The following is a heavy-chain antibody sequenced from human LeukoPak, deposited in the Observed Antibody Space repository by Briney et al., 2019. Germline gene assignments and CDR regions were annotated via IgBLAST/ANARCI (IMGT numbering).Heavy chain of an antibody. J-gene: IGHJ4*02. CDR3: ARDLTERKYYIAY. CDR2: IGYTGTDT. D-gene: IGHD2-8*02. Sequence: PGGSLRLSCAASGFTFSSFGMHWVRQAPGEGVEWVAYIGYTGTDTYYADSVKGRFTISRDNSKNTVHLQVNSLRAADTALYSCARDLTERKYYIAYWGQGTLVTVSS. CDR1: GFTFSSFG. V-gene: IGHV3-30*02.